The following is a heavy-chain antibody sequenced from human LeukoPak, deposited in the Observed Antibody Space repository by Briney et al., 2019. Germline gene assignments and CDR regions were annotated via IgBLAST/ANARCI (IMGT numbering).Heavy chain of an antibody. V-gene: IGHV3-33*01. CDR2: IAYDGSRA. D-gene: IGHD1-14*01. Sequence: GGSLRLSCAGSGFTFGGYGMHWFRQTPGKGLEWVAVIAYDGSRAFYADSVKGRFTISGDNSKNTMSVQMDDLRAEDTAVYYCTRYNNDHFDYWGQGTLVTVSS. J-gene: IGHJ4*02. CDR1: GFTFGGYG. CDR3: TRYNNDHFDY.